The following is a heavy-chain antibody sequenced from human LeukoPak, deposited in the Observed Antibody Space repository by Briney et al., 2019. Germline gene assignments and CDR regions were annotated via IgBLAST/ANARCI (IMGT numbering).Heavy chain of an antibody. Sequence: GRSLRLSCAASGFTFSSYAMHWVRQAPGKGLEWVAVISYDGSNKYYADSVKGRFTISRDNSKNTLYLQMNSLRAEDTAVYYCARQRYYYYGMDVWGQGTTVTVSS. D-gene: IGHD6-25*01. CDR3: ARQRYYYYGMDV. CDR1: GFTFSSYA. CDR2: ISYDGSNK. V-gene: IGHV3-30-3*01. J-gene: IGHJ6*02.